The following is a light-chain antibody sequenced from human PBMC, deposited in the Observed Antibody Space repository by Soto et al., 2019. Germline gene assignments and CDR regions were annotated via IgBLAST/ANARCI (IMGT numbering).Light chain of an antibody. J-gene: IGKJ4*01. Sequence: DIQMTQSPSSLSASVGDRLTIACRATQDINVYLSWYQKKPGRAPDLLIYGASNLHVGVPLRFSGSGSGTDFTLTINDLQPEDFATYYCQQNFSPSVTFGGGTTVEIK. CDR1: QDINVY. V-gene: IGKV1-39*01. CDR2: GAS. CDR3: QQNFSPSVT.